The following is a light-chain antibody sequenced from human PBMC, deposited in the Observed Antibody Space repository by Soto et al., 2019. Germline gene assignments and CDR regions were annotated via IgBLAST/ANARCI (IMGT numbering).Light chain of an antibody. CDR2: AAS. CDR3: QQSYTTPYT. CDR1: QTISSY. V-gene: IGKV1-39*01. J-gene: IGKJ2*01. Sequence: DIQMTQSPSSLSASVGDRVTITCRASQTISSYLNWYQQKPGKAPNLLIHAASSLQSGVPSRFSGSGSGTDFSLTITSLQPEDVATYYCQQSYTTPYTFGQGTNLEIK.